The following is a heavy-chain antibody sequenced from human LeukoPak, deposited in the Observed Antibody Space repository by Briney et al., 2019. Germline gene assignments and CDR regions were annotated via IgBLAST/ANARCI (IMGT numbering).Heavy chain of an antibody. D-gene: IGHD3-22*01. CDR2: IYPADSDT. V-gene: IGHV5-51*01. CDR3: ARSPYYDSSGYGETYFDY. CDR1: GYTFTNYW. J-gene: IGHJ4*02. Sequence: GESLKISCQVSGYTFTNYWIGWVRQMPGKGLESMGIIYPADSDTTYSPSFQGQVTVSADKSISTVYLQWSSLKASDTAMYYCARSPYYDSSGYGETYFDYWGQGTLVTVSS.